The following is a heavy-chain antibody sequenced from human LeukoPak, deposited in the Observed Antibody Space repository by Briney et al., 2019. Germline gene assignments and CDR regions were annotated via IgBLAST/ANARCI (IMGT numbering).Heavy chain of an antibody. J-gene: IGHJ6*02. D-gene: IGHD3-10*01. V-gene: IGHV1-69*04. CDR3: ARAVRVNYGSGPYYYYGMDV. CDR1: GGTISSYA. Sequence: VKVSCNASGGTISSYAISWVRQAPRQGLEWMGRIIPILGIANYAQKFQGRVTITADKSTSTTYKVLSSVRSEDTAVYYCARAVRVNYGSGPYYYYGMDVWGQGTTVTVSS. CDR2: IIPILGIA.